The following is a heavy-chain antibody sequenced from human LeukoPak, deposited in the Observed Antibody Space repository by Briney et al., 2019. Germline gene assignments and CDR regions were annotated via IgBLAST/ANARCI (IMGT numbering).Heavy chain of an antibody. D-gene: IGHD6-13*01. J-gene: IGHJ4*02. CDR3: ARGAAASFDY. V-gene: IGHV4-61*02. CDR2: ISSSGST. CDR1: GGSISSGSHY. Sequence: SQTLSLTCKVSGGSISSGSHYWSWIRQPAGKGLEWIGRISSSGSTIYNPSLKSRVTISVDKSKNQFSLKLSSVTAADTAVYYCARGAAASFDYWGQGTLVTVSS.